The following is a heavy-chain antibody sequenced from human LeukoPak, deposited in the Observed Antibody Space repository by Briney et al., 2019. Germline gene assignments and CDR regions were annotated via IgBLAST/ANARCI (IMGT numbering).Heavy chain of an antibody. D-gene: IGHD2-2*01. J-gene: IGHJ4*02. V-gene: IGHV3-30*03. CDR1: GFTFSSYG. CDR2: ISYDGNNK. Sequence: GGSLRLSCAASGFTFSSYGMHWVRQAPGKGLEWVAIISYDGNNKYYADSVKGRSTISRDNSKNTLYLQMNSLRVEDTAVYYCARPPPSCSSTSCYQQYWGQGTLVTVSS. CDR3: ARPPPSCSSTSCYQQY.